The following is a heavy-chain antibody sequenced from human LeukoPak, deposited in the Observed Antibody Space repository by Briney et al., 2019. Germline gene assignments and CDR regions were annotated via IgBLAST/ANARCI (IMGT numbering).Heavy chain of an antibody. CDR3: VSWRASGNYLTPTFYFDY. CDR1: GFAFSNYA. J-gene: IGHJ4*02. CDR2: ISYDGSNK. V-gene: IGHV3-30*04. D-gene: IGHD1-26*01. Sequence: GGSLRLSCAASGFAFSNYAMHWVRQAPGKGLEWVAVISYDGSNKYYADSAKGRFTISRDNSKNTLYLQMNSLRVEDTAVYYCVSWRASGNYLTPTFYFDYWGQGTLVTVSS.